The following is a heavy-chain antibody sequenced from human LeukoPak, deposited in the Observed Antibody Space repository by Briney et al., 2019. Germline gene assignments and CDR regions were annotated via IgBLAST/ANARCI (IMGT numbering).Heavy chain of an antibody. CDR2: INPNSGGT. CDR3: ARAEDIVATIFDY. V-gene: IGHV1-2*02. J-gene: IGHJ4*02. CDR1: GYTITGYY. D-gene: IGHD5-12*01. Sequence: ASVKVSCKASGYTITGYYMHLVRQAAGQGLEWMGWINPNSGGTNYAQKFQGRVTMTRDTSISTAYMELSRLRSDDTAVYYCARAEDIVATIFDYWGQGTLVTVPS.